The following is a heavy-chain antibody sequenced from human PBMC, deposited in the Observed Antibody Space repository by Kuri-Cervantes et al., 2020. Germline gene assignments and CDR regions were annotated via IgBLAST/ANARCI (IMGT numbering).Heavy chain of an antibody. J-gene: IGHJ6*03. CDR2: INPNSGGT. V-gene: IGHV1-2*04. D-gene: IGHD1-7*01. Sequence: ASVKVSCKASGYTFTGYYMHWVRQAPGQGLEWMRWINPNSGGTNYPQKFQGWVTMTRDTSIRTDYMELSSLRSEDTAVYYCARAAGITGTTGWSHYYYYYYMDVWGKGTTVTVSS. CDR1: GYTFTGYY. CDR3: ARAAGITGTTGWSHYYYYYYMDV.